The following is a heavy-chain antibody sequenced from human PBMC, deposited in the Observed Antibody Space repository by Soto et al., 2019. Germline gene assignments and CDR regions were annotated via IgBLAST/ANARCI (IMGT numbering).Heavy chain of an antibody. V-gene: IGHV3-30*18. D-gene: IGHD6-6*01. Sequence: GGSLRLSCAASGFSFSDYGMHWVRQAPGKGLEWVAFISYDGTNEYYADSVKGRFSISRDNSMDTLYLQMNSLTAEDTAVYWCAKDRVIAVRPRDYGMDVWGQGTTVTVSS. J-gene: IGHJ6*02. CDR1: GFSFSDYG. CDR2: ISYDGTNE. CDR3: AKDRVIAVRPRDYGMDV.